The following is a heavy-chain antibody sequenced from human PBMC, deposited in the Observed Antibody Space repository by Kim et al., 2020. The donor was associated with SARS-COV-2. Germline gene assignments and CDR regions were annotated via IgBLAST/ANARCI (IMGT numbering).Heavy chain of an antibody. Sequence: GGSLRLSCAASGFTFSEYAMSWVRQAPGKGLEWVSAITPSGTATFYTDSVKGRFTISRDNSKNTLYLQMNSLRVEDTAIYFCARQLRRRSNSDYWGQGTL. J-gene: IGHJ4*02. D-gene: IGHD1-1*01. CDR3: ARQLRRRSNSDY. CDR2: ITPSGTAT. CDR1: GFTFSEYA. V-gene: IGHV3-23*01.